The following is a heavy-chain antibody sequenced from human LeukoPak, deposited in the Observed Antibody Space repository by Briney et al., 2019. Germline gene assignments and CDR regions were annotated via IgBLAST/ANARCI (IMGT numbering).Heavy chain of an antibody. D-gene: IGHD6-6*01. Sequence: GGSLRLSCAAYGFAFSSYDWHWVRQPTGKGLEWFSAINTAGDTYYTGSVKGRFTISRENAKNSLYLQMNSLRAEDTAVYYCARDLSAEYSSNWYDYWGQGTLVTVSS. J-gene: IGHJ5*01. CDR2: INTAGDT. CDR3: ARDLSAEYSSNWYDY. CDR1: GFAFSSYD. V-gene: IGHV3-13*01.